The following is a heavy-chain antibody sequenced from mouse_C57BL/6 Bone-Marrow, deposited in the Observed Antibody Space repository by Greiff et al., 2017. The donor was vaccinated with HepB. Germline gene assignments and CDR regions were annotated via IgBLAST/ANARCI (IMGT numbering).Heavy chain of an antibody. Sequence: EVKLVESGPELVKPGDSVKISCKASGYSFTGYFMNWVMQSHGKSLEWIGRINPYNGDTFYNQKFKGKATLTVDKSSSTAHMELRSLTSEDSAVYYCARSSMRDYFDYWGQGTTLTVSS. D-gene: IGHD2-3*01. J-gene: IGHJ2*01. CDR1: GYSFTGYF. CDR2: INPYNGDT. CDR3: ARSSMRDYFDY. V-gene: IGHV1-20*01.